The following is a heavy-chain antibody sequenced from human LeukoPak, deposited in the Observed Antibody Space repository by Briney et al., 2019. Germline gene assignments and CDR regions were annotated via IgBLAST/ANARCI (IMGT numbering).Heavy chain of an antibody. CDR1: GGSFSGYY. CDR2: INHSGST. CDR3: ARHKEASGYYYYGMDV. V-gene: IGHV4-34*01. D-gene: IGHD1-14*01. J-gene: IGHJ6*02. Sequence: PSETLSLTCAVYGGSFSGYYWSWIRQPPGKGLEWIGEINHSGSTYYNPSLKSRVTISVDTSKNQFSLKLSSVTAADTAVYYCARHKEASGYYYYGMDVWGQGTTVTVSS.